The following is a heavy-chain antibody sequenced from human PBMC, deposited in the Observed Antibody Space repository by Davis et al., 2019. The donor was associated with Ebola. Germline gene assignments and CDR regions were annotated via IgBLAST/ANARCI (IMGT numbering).Heavy chain of an antibody. CDR3: ARDREDYYESTGYYYNY. J-gene: IGHJ4*02. Sequence: PGGSLRLSCAASGFTLSNYWMEWVRQVPGKELVWVSRINSDGSSPSYAESVKGRFTISRDNSKNTLYLQMNSLRAEDTAIYYCARDREDYYESTGYYYNYWGQGTLVTVSS. CDR1: GFTLSNYW. D-gene: IGHD3-22*01. CDR2: INSDGSSP. V-gene: IGHV3-74*01.